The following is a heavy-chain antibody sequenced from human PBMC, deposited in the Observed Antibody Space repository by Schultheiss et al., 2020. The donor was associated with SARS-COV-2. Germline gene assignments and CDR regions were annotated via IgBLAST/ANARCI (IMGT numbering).Heavy chain of an antibody. CDR1: GFTFSSYA. CDR3: AREGGYGSGNYYNPHYYGMDV. V-gene: IGHV3-7*01. Sequence: GGSLRLSCAASGFTFSSYAMHWVRQAPGKGLEWVANMNQDGSVKNHVDSVKGRFTISRDNSKNTLYLQMNSLRAEDTAVYYCAREGGYGSGNYYNPHYYGMDVWGQGTTVTVSS. D-gene: IGHD3-10*01. J-gene: IGHJ6*02. CDR2: MNQDGSVK.